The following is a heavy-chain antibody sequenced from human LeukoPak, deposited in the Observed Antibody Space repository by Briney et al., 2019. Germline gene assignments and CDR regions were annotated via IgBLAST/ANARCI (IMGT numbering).Heavy chain of an antibody. CDR2: ISGSGGST. CDR1: GFTFSSYA. Sequence: GGSLRLSCVASGFTFSSYAMSWVRQAPGKGLEWVSGISGSGGSTYYADAVKGRFTISRDNSKNTPYLQMNSLRAEDTAVYYCARDMAAFDYWGQGTLVTVSS. V-gene: IGHV3-23*01. J-gene: IGHJ4*02. D-gene: IGHD5-24*01. CDR3: ARDMAAFDY.